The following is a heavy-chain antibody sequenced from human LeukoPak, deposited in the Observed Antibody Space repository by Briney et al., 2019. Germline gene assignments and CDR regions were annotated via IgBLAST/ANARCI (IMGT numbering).Heavy chain of an antibody. Sequence: SETLSLTCAVYGGSFSGYYWSWIRQPPGKGLEWLGEINHSGSTNYNPSLKSRVTISVDTSKNQFSLKLSSVTAADTAVYYCASTPLYYYDSSGYFDYWGQGTLVTVSS. J-gene: IGHJ4*02. CDR3: ASTPLYYYDSSGYFDY. V-gene: IGHV4-34*01. D-gene: IGHD3-22*01. CDR2: INHSGST. CDR1: GGSFSGYY.